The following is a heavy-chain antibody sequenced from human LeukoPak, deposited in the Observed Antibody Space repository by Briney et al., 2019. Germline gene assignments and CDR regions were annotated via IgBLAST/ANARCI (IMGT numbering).Heavy chain of an antibody. CDR2: ISSGSTYM. CDR1: GFTFSNYS. Sequence: GGSLRLSCAVSGFTFSNYSMNWVRQAPGKGLEWGSSISSGSTYMYYADSVNGRFTIYRDNAKNSLYLQMNSLRVEDTAVYYCASATKIDYWGQGTLVTVSS. V-gene: IGHV3-21*01. J-gene: IGHJ4*02. CDR3: ASATKIDY. D-gene: IGHD5-12*01.